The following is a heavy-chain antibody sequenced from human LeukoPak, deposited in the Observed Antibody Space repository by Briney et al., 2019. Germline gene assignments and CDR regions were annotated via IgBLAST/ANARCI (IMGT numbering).Heavy chain of an antibody. CDR1: GFTFYDYG. CDR3: ANDLGWIQLNLG. V-gene: IGHV3-23*01. Sequence: GGSLRLSCAASGFTFYDYGMSWVRQAPGKGLEWVSGINWNGATTYYADSVKGRFTISRDNSRNTVYLQMNSLRAEDTAVYYCANDLGWIQLNLGRGQGTLVTVSS. CDR2: INWNGATT. D-gene: IGHD5-18*01. J-gene: IGHJ4*02.